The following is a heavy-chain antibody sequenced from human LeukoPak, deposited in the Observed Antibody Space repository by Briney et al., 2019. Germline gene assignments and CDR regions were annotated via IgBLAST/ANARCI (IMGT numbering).Heavy chain of an antibody. Sequence: GGSLRLSCAASGFTFSSYGMHWVRQAPGKGLEWVAVIAYDGSNKYYADSVKGRFTISRDNSKNTLYLQMNSLRAEDTAVYYCAKDRIPYDSSGYYFRRGYFQHWGQGTLVTVSS. CDR2: IAYDGSNK. D-gene: IGHD3-22*01. CDR3: AKDRIPYDSSGYYFRRGYFQH. CDR1: GFTFSSYG. V-gene: IGHV3-30*18. J-gene: IGHJ1*01.